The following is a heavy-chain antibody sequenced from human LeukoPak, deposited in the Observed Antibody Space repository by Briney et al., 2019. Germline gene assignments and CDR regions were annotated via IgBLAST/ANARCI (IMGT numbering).Heavy chain of an antibody. J-gene: IGHJ6*03. CDR3: AKYDNGFFYYYLDV. CDR2: ISGRGITT. CDR1: GFTFSTYG. V-gene: IGHV3-23*01. Sequence: GGSLRPSCATSGFTFSTYGMTWVRQAPGKGLEWVAGISGRGITTAYAESVEGRFTISRDNSKNTLYVQMDSLRVEDTAVYYCAKYDNGFFYYYLDVWGKGTTVTVSS. D-gene: IGHD3-22*01.